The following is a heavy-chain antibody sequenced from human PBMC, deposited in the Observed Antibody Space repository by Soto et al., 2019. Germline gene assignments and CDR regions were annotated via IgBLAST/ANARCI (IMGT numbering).Heavy chain of an antibody. CDR3: ARLEPDYDFWSGYCFDY. D-gene: IGHD3-3*01. CDR2: ISAYNGNT. CDR1: GYTFTSYG. Sequence: QVQLVQSGAEVKKPGASVKVSCKASGYTFTSYGISWVRQAPGQGLEWMGWISAYNGNTNYAQKLQGRVTMTTDTSTSTAYMGLRSLRSDDTAVYYCARLEPDYDFWSGYCFDYWGQGTLVTVSS. J-gene: IGHJ4*02. V-gene: IGHV1-18*01.